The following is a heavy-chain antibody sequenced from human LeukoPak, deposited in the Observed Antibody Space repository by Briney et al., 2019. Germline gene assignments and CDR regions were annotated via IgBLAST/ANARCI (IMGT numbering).Heavy chain of an antibody. V-gene: IGHV3-11*04. CDR3: AREILAPGKTHDY. CDR2: ISLSGNMI. CDR1: GFTFSDYY. J-gene: IGHJ4*02. Sequence: GGSLRLSCAASGFTFSDYYMSWVRQAPGKGLEWVSSISLSGNMIYYADSVKGRFTISRDNAKNSLYLQMNSLRAEDTAVYYCAREILAPGKTHDYWGQGTLVTVSS.